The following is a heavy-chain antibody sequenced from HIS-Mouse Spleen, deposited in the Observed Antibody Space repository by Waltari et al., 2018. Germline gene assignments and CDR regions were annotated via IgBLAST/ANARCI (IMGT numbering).Heavy chain of an antibody. D-gene: IGHD1-7*01. V-gene: IGHV4-34*01. CDR2: INHSGST. Sequence: QVQLQQWGAGLLKPSETLSPTCAVDGGSFRGYHWSWLRRPPAKGLEWIGEINHSGSTNYHPSLKSRVTISVDTSKNQFSLKLSSVTAADTAVYYCAGYNWNYGTDYWGQGTLVTVSS. CDR3: AGYNWNYGTDY. J-gene: IGHJ4*02. CDR1: GGSFRGYH.